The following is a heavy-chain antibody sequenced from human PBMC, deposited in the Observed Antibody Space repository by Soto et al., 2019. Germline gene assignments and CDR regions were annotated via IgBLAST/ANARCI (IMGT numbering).Heavy chain of an antibody. CDR1: GFTVSSNY. J-gene: IGHJ5*02. CDR3: ARESYYYDSSGYYFNWFDP. CDR2: IYSGGST. Sequence: PGGSLRLSCAASGFTVSSNYMSWVRQAPGKGLEWVSVIYSGGSTYYADSVKGRFTISRDNSKNTLYLQMNSLRAEDTAVYYCARESYYYDSSGYYFNWFDPWGQRTLVTVSS. D-gene: IGHD3-22*01. V-gene: IGHV3-53*05.